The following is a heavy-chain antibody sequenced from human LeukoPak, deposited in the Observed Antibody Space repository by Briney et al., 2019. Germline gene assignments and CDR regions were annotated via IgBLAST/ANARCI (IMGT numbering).Heavy chain of an antibody. CDR3: ARGLVVPAAIRNNWFDP. V-gene: IGHV4-34*01. D-gene: IGHD2-2*02. CDR2: INHSGST. Sequence: ASETLSLICAVYGGSFSGYYWSWIRQPPGKGLEWIGEINHSGSTNYNPSLKSRVTISVDTSKNQFSLKLSSVTAADTAVYYCARGLVVPAAIRNNWFDPWGQGTLVTVSS. CDR1: GGSFSGYY. J-gene: IGHJ5*02.